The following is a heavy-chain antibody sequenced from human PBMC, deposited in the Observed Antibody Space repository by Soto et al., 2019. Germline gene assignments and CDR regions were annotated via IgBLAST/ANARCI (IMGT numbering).Heavy chain of an antibody. V-gene: IGHV1-18*01. Sequence: VHLVQSGAEVRNPGASVKVSCKASGYSFTNYNIGWVRQAPGQGLEWLGWISTYNGNRNYAQKFQGRVTMTTDASTSTADMEWSELRHDDTDVYYCAREVGGTLFEAIDTWGIETRVTVSS. D-gene: IGHD1-26*01. CDR3: AREVGGTLFEAIDT. CDR2: ISTYNGNR. CDR1: GYSFTNYN. J-gene: IGHJ3*02.